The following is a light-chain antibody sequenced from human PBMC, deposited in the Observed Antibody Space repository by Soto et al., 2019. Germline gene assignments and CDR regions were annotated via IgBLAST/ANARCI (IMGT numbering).Light chain of an antibody. CDR3: QQYANLPNT. Sequence: DIQMTQSPSSLSASVGDRVTITCQASQDITNYLNWYQQKPGKAPKLLIYDESNLETGVPSRFSGSASGTDFSFTISSLQPEDFATYYCQQYANLPNTFGRGTKLEIK. J-gene: IGKJ2*01. CDR2: DES. V-gene: IGKV1-33*01. CDR1: QDITNY.